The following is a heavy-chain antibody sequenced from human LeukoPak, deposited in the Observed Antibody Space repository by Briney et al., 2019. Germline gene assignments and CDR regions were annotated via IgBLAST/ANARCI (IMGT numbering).Heavy chain of an antibody. Sequence: PSETLSLTCAVSGDSITNSRRYWGWIRQPPGKGLEWIATIYYSGSTYYNPSLKSRVTISVDTSKNQFSLRLSSVTAADTAVYYCARHLGSTSFYGDGFDYWGQGSLVTVSS. V-gene: IGHV4-39*01. CDR1: GDSITNSRRY. CDR3: ARHLGSTSFYGDGFDY. D-gene: IGHD2-2*01. CDR2: IYYSGST. J-gene: IGHJ4*02.